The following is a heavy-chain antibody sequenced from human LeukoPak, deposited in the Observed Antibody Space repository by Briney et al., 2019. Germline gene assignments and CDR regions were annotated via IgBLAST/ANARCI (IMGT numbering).Heavy chain of an antibody. CDR1: GFTFSSYE. Sequence: PGGSLRLSCAASGFTFSSYEMNWVRQAPGKGLEWVSYISSSGSTIYYSDSVRGRFTISRDNAKNSLYLQMNSLRAEDTAVYYCARGSGYCSSTSCFYYYYYMDVWGKGTTVTVSS. J-gene: IGHJ6*03. D-gene: IGHD2-2*01. CDR3: ARGSGYCSSTSCFYYYYYMDV. CDR2: ISSSGSTI. V-gene: IGHV3-48*03.